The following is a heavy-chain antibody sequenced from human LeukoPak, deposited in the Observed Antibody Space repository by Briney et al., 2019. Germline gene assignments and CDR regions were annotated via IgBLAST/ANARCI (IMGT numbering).Heavy chain of an antibody. J-gene: IGHJ6*02. CDR3: ARGRCSSTSCYLYYYYGLDV. D-gene: IGHD2-2*01. CDR1: GGSFSGYY. V-gene: IGHV4-34*01. CDR2: INHSGST. Sequence: SETLSLTCAVYGGSFSGYYWSWIRQPPGKGLEWIGEINHSGSTNYNPSLKSRVTISVDTSKNQFSLKLSSVTAADTAVYYCARGRCSSTSCYLYYYYGLDVWGQGTTVTVSS.